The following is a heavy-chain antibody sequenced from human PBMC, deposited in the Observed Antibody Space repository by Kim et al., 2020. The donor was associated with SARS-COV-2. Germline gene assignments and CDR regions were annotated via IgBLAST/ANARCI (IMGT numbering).Heavy chain of an antibody. Sequence: ASVKVSCKASGYMFTSHYIHWVRQAPGLGLEWLGVINPTGGTTNHAQKFQGRVTMTRDRATSTAHMELNSLRFEDTAVYYCARASGYNLLVALDIWGQGT. CDR2: INPTGGTT. V-gene: IGHV1-46*01. CDR3: ARASGYNLLVALDI. CDR1: GYMFTSHY. J-gene: IGHJ3*02. D-gene: IGHD1-1*01.